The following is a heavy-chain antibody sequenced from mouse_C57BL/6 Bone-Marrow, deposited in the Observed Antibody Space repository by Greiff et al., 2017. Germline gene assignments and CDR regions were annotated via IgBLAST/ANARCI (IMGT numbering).Heavy chain of an antibody. CDR3: ARTGTGFDY. D-gene: IGHD4-1*01. J-gene: IGHJ2*01. CDR2: IYPGGGYT. CDR1: GYTFTNYW. V-gene: IGHV1-63*01. Sequence: LQESGAELVRPGTSVKMSCKASGYTFTNYWIGWAKQRPGHGLEWIGDIYPGGGYTNYNEKFKGKATLTADKSSSTAYMQVSSLTSEDSAIYYCARTGTGFDYWGQGTTLTVSS.